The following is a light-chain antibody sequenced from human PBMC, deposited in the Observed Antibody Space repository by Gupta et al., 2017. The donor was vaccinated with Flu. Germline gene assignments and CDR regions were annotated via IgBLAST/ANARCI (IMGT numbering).Light chain of an antibody. CDR3: AACDDSLSGYV. CDR1: SSNIGSNY. J-gene: IGLJ1*01. CDR2: RNN. V-gene: IGLV1-47*01. Sequence: QSVLTHPPSASGTSGQRVTISCSGSSSNIGSNYVYWYQQLPGTAPKLLIYRNNQRPSGVPDRFSGSKSGTSASLAISGLRSEDEADYYCAACDDSLSGYVFGTGTKVTVL.